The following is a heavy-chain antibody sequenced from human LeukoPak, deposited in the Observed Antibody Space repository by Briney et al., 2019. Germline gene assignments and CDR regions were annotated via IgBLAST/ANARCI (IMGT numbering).Heavy chain of an antibody. V-gene: IGHV3-30-3*01. CDR1: GFTFSSYA. Sequence: GGSLRLSCAASGFTFSSYAMHWVRQAPGKGLEWVAVISYDGSNKYYADSVKGRFTISRDNSKNTLYLQMNSLRAEDTAVYYCAKDHLYYYDSSGIADYWGQGTLVTVSS. D-gene: IGHD3-22*01. J-gene: IGHJ4*02. CDR2: ISYDGSNK. CDR3: AKDHLYYYDSSGIADY.